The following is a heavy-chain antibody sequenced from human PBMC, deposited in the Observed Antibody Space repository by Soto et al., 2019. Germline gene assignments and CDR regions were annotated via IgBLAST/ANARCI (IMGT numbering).Heavy chain of an antibody. D-gene: IGHD3-10*01. V-gene: IGHV1-8*01. CDR3: ARQGYYYGSGSTLRYYYGMDV. Sequence: GASVKVSCKASGYTFTSYDINWVRQATGQGLEWMGWMNPNSGNTGYAQKFQGRVTMTRNTSISTAYMELSSLRSGDTAVYYCARQGYYYGSGSTLRYYYGMDVWGQGTTVTVSS. J-gene: IGHJ6*02. CDR1: GYTFTSYD. CDR2: MNPNSGNT.